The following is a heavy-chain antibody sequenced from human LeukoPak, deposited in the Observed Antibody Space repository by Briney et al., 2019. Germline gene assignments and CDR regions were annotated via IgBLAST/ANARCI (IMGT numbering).Heavy chain of an antibody. J-gene: IGHJ4*02. CDR1: GGSFSGYY. CDR3: ASSSGQEDY. V-gene: IGHV4-34*01. CDR2: INHSGST. Sequence: SETLSLTCAVYGGSFSGYYWSWIRQPPGKGLEWIGEINHSGSTNYNPSLKSRVTISVDTSKNQFSLKLSSVTAADTAVYYCASSSGQEDYWGQGTLVTVSS. D-gene: IGHD6-19*01.